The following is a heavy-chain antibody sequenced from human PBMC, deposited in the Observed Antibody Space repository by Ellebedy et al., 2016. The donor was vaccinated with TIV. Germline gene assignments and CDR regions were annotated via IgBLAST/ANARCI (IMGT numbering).Heavy chain of an antibody. CDR1: GFTFSSYW. CDR2: IKRDGSVK. Sequence: GESLKISCAASGFTFSSYWMSWVRQAPGKGLEWVAGIKRDGSVKYYVESVRGRFTISRDNDKNSLYLQMNSLRADDTAVYYCVRDLRYSSSYWGQGTLVTVSS. CDR3: VRDLRYSSSY. J-gene: IGHJ4*02. V-gene: IGHV3-7*01. D-gene: IGHD6-13*01.